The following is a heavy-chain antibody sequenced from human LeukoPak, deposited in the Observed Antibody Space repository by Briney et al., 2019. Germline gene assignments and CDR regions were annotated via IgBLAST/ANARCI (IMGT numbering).Heavy chain of an antibody. Sequence: PQTLSLTCTVSGGSISSGGYYWSWIRQHPGKGLEWIGYIYYSGSTYYNPSLKSRVTISVDTSKNQFSLKLSSVTAADTAVYYCARGSSNAFDIWGQGTMVTVSS. J-gene: IGHJ3*02. CDR3: ARGSSNAFDI. D-gene: IGHD3-10*01. V-gene: IGHV4-31*03. CDR1: GGSISSGGYY. CDR2: IYYSGST.